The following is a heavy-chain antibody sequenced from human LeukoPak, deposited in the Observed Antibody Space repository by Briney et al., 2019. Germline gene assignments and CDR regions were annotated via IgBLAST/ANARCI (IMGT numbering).Heavy chain of an antibody. CDR2: IKQDGSER. CDR3: ARAITYYYDSSGYS. CDR1: GFTFSSYW. Sequence: PGGSLRLSCAASGFTFSSYWMSWVRQAPGKGLEWVANIKQDGSERDYVDSVKGRFTISKNNAKNSLYLQMTSLRAEDTAVYYCARAITYYYDSSGYSWGQGTLVTVSS. D-gene: IGHD3-22*01. J-gene: IGHJ4*02. V-gene: IGHV3-7*04.